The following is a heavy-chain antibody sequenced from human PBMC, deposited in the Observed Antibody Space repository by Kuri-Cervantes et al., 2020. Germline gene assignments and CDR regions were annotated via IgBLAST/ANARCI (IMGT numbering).Heavy chain of an antibody. V-gene: IGHV4-39*01. D-gene: IGHD6-19*01. CDR2: IYYSGST. CDR3: ASLGLAIAVLDY. Sequence: GSLRLSCTVSGGSISSSSYYWGWIRQPPGKGLEWIGSIYYSGSTYYNPSLKSRVTMSVDTSKNQFSLKLSSVTAADTAVYYCASLGLAIAVLDYWGQGTLVTVSS. J-gene: IGHJ4*02. CDR1: GGSISSSSYY.